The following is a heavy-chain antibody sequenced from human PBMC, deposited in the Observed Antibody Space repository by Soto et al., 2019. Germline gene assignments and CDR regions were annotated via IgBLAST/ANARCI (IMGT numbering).Heavy chain of an antibody. CDR1: GFTFSSYA. CDR3: AMLNSGSYSYHGMDV. J-gene: IGHJ6*02. CDR2: ISGSGGNT. V-gene: IGHV3-23*01. Sequence: RLSCAASGFTFSSYAMNWVRQAPGKGLEWVSAISGSGGNTFYADSVKGRFTISRDNSKNTLFLQMHSLRAEDTAIYYCAMLNSGSYSYHGMDVWGQGTTVTVSS. D-gene: IGHD1-26*01.